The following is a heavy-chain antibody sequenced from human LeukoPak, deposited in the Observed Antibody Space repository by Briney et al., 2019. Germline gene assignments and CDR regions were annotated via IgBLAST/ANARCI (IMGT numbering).Heavy chain of an antibody. CDR3: ARVTSPYYFDS. V-gene: IGHV3-21*01. D-gene: IGHD2-2*01. Sequence: GGSLRLSCAASGFTFSTYGMNWVRQAPGEGLEWFSSISSGGTYLNYADSVKGRFTISRDNAKNSLYLQMNSLRAEDTAVYYCARVTSPYYFDSWGQGTLVTVSS. CDR1: GFTFSTYG. J-gene: IGHJ4*02. CDR2: ISSGGTYL.